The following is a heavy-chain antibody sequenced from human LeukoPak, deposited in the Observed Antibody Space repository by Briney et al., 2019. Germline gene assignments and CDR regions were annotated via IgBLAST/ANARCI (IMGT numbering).Heavy chain of an antibody. CDR1: GYTFTSYG. V-gene: IGHV1-18*01. CDR2: ISAYNGNT. J-gene: IGHJ6*03. D-gene: IGHD3-10*01. Sequence: ASVKVSCKASGYTFTSYGISWVRQAPGQGLEWMGWISAYNGNTNYAQKLQGRVTMTTDTSTSTAYMELRSLRSDDTAVYYCARDLGITMVRGVISYYYYMDVWGKGTTVTISS. CDR3: ARDLGITMVRGVISYYYYMDV.